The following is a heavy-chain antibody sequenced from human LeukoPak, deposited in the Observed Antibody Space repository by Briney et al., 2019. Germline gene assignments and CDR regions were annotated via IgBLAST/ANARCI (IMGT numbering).Heavy chain of an antibody. J-gene: IGHJ1*01. Sequence: PSETLSLTCTVSGGSISSGDYYWSWIRQPPGKGLEWIGYIYYSGSTYYNPSLKSRVTISVDTSKTQFSLKLSSVTAADTAVYYCARLTVVPAAIGAWGQGTLVTVSS. CDR3: ARLTVVPAAIGA. CDR2: IYYSGST. CDR1: GGSISSGDYY. D-gene: IGHD2-2*02. V-gene: IGHV4-30-4*08.